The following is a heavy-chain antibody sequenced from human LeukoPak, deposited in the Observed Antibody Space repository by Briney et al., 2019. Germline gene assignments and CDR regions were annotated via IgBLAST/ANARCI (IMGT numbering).Heavy chain of an antibody. D-gene: IGHD2-2*01. J-gene: IGHJ3*02. CDR3: ARAGVVPAAPI. V-gene: IGHV3-21*01. CDR1: GFTFSSYS. Sequence: GGSLRLSCAASGFTFSSYSMNWVRQAPGTGLEWVSSISSSSSYIYYADSVKGRFTISRDNAKNSLYLQMNSLRAEDTAVYYCARAGVVPAAPIWGQGTMVTVSS. CDR2: ISSSSSYI.